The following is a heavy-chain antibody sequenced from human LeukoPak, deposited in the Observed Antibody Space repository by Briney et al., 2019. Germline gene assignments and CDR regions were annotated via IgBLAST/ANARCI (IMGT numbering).Heavy chain of an antibody. J-gene: IGHJ4*02. V-gene: IGHV3-30-3*02. CDR2: ISYDGRDK. D-gene: IGHD3-9*01. CDR3: AKWGDYDVLTGYYVSDY. CDR1: GFAFNKYA. Sequence: GGSLRLSCTASGFAFNKYAMHWVRQAPGKGLEWVAVISYDGRDKHYADSVKGRFTISRDNSKNTVFLQMNSLRAEDTAVYYCAKWGDYDVLTGYYVSDYWGQGTLVTVSS.